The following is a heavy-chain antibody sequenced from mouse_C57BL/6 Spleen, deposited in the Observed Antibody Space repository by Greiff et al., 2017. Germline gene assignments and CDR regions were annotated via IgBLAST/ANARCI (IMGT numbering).Heavy chain of an antibody. Sequence: EVQGVESGPELVKPGASVKMSCKASGYTFTDYNMHWVTQSHGKSLEWIGYINPNNGGTSYNQKFKGKATLTVNKSSSTAYMELRSLTSEESAVYYCARPYYAKDYWGQGTSVTVSS. CDR3: ARPYYAKDY. CDR1: GYTFTDYN. CDR2: INPNNGGT. J-gene: IGHJ4*01. V-gene: IGHV1-22*01.